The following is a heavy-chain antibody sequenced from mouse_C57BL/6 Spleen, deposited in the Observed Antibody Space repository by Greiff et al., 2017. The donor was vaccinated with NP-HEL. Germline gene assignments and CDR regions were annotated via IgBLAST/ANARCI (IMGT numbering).Heavy chain of an antibody. J-gene: IGHJ2*01. V-gene: IGHV1-50*01. CDR2: IDPSDSYT. CDR3: ARGGILRRDFDY. Sequence: VQLQQSGAELVKPGASVKLSCKASGYTFTSYWMQWVKQRPGQGLEWIGEIDPSDSYTNYNQKFKGKATWTVDTSSSTADMQLSSLTSEDSAVYYCARGGILRRDFDYWGQGTTLTVSS. CDR1: GYTFTSYW. D-gene: IGHD1-1*01.